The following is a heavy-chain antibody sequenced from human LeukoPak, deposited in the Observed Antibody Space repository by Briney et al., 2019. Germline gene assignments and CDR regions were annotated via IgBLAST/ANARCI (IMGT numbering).Heavy chain of an antibody. CDR1: GFTVSSNY. Sequence: GGSLRLSCAASGFTVSSNYMSWVRQAPGKGLEWVSVIYSGGSTYYADSVKGRFTISRDNSKNTLYLQMNSLRAEATAVYYCARDPRYFGYYYGMDVWGQGTTVTVSS. D-gene: IGHD3-9*01. J-gene: IGHJ6*02. V-gene: IGHV3-66*01. CDR3: ARDPRYFGYYYGMDV. CDR2: IYSGGST.